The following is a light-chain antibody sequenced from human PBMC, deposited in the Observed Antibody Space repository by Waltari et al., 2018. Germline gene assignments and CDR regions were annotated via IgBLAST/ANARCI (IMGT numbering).Light chain of an antibody. V-gene: IGLV3-1*01. CDR3: QAWDSSPGGV. J-gene: IGLJ1*01. CDR1: NLGDKY. Sequence: SYELTQPPSVSVSPGQTASITCSGDNLGDKYACWYQQKPGQSPVTVIYQDSKRPAGIPERFAGSNSGNTATLTISGTQAMDEADYYCQAWDSSPGGVFGTVTKVTVL. CDR2: QDS.